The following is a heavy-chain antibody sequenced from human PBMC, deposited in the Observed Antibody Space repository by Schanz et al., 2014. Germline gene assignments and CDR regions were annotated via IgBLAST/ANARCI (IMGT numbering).Heavy chain of an antibody. CDR3: AKGPYYYYYMDV. V-gene: IGHV3-48*01. CDR2: ISTTGSTI. J-gene: IGHJ6*03. Sequence: EVHLVESGGGLVQPGGSLRLSCAASGFSFSSYSLNWVRQAPGKGLEWVSYISTTGSTIYYADSVKGRFTISGDSSKYTVYLQMNSLRADDTAVYYCAKGPYYYYYMDVWGNGTTVTVSS. CDR1: GFSFSSYS.